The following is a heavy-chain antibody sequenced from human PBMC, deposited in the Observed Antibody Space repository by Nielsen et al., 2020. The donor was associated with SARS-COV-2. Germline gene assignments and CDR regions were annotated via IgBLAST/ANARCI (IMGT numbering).Heavy chain of an antibody. D-gene: IGHD2-8*01. J-gene: IGHJ3*02. CDR1: GFTFSSYS. CDR2: ISSSSSTI. CDR3: ARDLYAAMRFRVGPVGDAFDI. V-gene: IGHV3-48*04. Sequence: GGSLRLSCAASGFTFSSYSMNWVRQAPGKGLEWVSYISSSSSTIYYADSVKGRFTISRDNAKNSLYLQMNSLRAEDTAVYYCARDLYAAMRFRVGPVGDAFDIWGQGTMVTVSS.